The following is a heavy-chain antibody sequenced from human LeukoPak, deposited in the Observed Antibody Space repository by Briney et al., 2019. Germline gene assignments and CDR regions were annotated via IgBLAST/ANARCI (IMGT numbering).Heavy chain of an antibody. V-gene: IGHV4-39*07. D-gene: IGHD1-14*01. CDR2: IFYSGST. Sequence: SETLSLTCTVSGGSISTSNYYWGWIRQPPGKGLEWIGNIFYSGSTYYSPSLRSRVTISVDTSKNQFSLKLSSVTAADTAVYYCARVRGGRLAYFDYWGQGTLVTVSS. CDR3: ARVRGGRLAYFDY. CDR1: GGSISTSNYY. J-gene: IGHJ4*02.